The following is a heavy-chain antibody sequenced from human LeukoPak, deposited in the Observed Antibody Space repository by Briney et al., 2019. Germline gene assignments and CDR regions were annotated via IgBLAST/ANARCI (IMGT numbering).Heavy chain of an antibody. CDR1: GFPFSIYE. CDR2: IGSRGTTI. D-gene: IGHD6-19*01. CDR3: ALLAVASDFDY. V-gene: IGHV3-48*03. J-gene: IGHJ4*02. Sequence: PGGSLRLSCAVSGFPFSIYEMNWVRQAPGKGLEWVSNIGSRGTTIYYADSVKGRLSISRDNAKSSLYLQMNSLRVEDTAVYYCALLAVASDFDYWGQGALVTVSS.